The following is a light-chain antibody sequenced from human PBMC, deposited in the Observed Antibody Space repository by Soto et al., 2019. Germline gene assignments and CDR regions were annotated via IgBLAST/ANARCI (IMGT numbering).Light chain of an antibody. Sequence: EMVLTQSPDTLSVSPVERATLSCRASQTVSSNFLAWYQQRPGQAPRLLIYDASNRAPGIPARFSGSGSGTDFTLTISSLEPEDFAVYYCQQRSNWPWTFGQGTKVDIK. V-gene: IGKV3-11*01. CDR3: QQRSNWPWT. CDR2: DAS. CDR1: QTVSSN. J-gene: IGKJ1*01.